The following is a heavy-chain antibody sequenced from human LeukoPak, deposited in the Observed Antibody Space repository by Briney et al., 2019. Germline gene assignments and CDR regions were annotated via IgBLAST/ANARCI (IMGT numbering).Heavy chain of an antibody. J-gene: IGHJ1*01. CDR1: GFTFSSYA. V-gene: IGHV3-7*01. D-gene: IGHD6-13*01. Sequence: GGSLRLSCAASGFTFSSYAMSWVRQAPGKGLEWVANIKQDGSEKYYVDSVKGRFTISRDNAKNSLYLQMNSLRAEDTAVYYCARLYSSSWYEDEYFQHWGQGTLVTVSS. CDR3: ARLYSSSWYEDEYFQH. CDR2: IKQDGSEK.